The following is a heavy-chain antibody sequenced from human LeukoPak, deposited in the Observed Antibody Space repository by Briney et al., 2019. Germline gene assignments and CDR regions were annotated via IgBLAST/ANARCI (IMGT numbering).Heavy chain of an antibody. CDR1: GGSISSGDYY. J-gene: IGHJ4*02. D-gene: IGHD2-21*01. V-gene: IGHV4-30-4*08. CDR3: ASSIASFLFDY. CDR2: IYYSGST. Sequence: SETLSLTCTVSGGSISSGDYYWSWIRQPPGKGLEWIGYIYYSGSTYYNPSLKSRVTISVDTSKNQFSLKLSSVTAADTAVYYCASSIASFLFDYWGQGTLVTVSS.